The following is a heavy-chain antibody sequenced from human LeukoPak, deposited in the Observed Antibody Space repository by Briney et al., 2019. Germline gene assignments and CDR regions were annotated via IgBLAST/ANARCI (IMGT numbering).Heavy chain of an antibody. Sequence: PGGSLRLSCAASGFTFSDSYMTWIRQAPGKGLEWVSYISNSGSSIYYADSVKGRFTTSRDNAKSSLYLQMNSLRAEDTAVYYCGRGHWGLDYWGQGTLVTVSS. J-gene: IGHJ4*02. CDR1: GFTFSDSY. CDR3: GRGHWGLDY. V-gene: IGHV3-11*04. D-gene: IGHD7-27*01. CDR2: ISNSGSSI.